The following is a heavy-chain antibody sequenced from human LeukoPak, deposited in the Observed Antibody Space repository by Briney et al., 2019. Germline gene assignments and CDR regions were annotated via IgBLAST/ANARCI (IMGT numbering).Heavy chain of an antibody. Sequence: SETLSLTCTVSGGSISSYYWSWIRQPPGKGLEWIGYTYYSGSTNYNPSLKSRVTISVDTSKNQFSLKLSSVTAADTAVYYCARVVTLRRYYYYYYMDVWGKGTTVTVSS. CDR3: ARVVTLRRYYYYYYMDV. CDR1: GGSISSYY. D-gene: IGHD2-21*01. V-gene: IGHV4-59*01. CDR2: TYYSGST. J-gene: IGHJ6*03.